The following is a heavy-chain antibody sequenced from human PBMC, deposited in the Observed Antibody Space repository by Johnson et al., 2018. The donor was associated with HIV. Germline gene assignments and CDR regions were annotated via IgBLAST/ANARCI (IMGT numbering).Heavy chain of an antibody. V-gene: IGHV3-11*04. CDR1: GFTFSNAW. D-gene: IGHD2-15*01. J-gene: IGHJ3*02. CDR3: AREKCSGGSCYDDDVFDI. Sequence: QVQLVESGGGLVKPGGSLRLSCAASGFTFSNAWMSWIRQAPGKGLEWVSYISGSGNSIYYADSVKGRFTVSRDNAKNSLYLQMNSLRAEDTAVYYCAREKCSGGSCYDDDVFDIWGQGTMVTVSS. CDR2: ISGSGNSI.